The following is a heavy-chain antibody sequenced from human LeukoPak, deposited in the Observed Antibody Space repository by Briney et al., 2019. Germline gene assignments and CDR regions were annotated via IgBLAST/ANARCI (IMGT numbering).Heavy chain of an antibody. Sequence: ASVKVSCKASGYTFTGYYMHWVRQAPGQGLEWMGWINPNSGGTNYAQKFQGRVTMTRDTSISTAYMELSRLRSDDTAVYYCARDKGYCSSTSRIAYNWFDPWGQGTLVTVSS. CDR3: ARDKGYCSSTSRIAYNWFDP. CDR2: INPNSGGT. J-gene: IGHJ5*02. V-gene: IGHV1-2*02. D-gene: IGHD2-2*01. CDR1: GYTFTGYY.